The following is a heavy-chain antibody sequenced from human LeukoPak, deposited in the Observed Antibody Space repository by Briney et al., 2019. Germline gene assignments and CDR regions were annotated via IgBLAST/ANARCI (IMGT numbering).Heavy chain of an antibody. Sequence: PGGSLRLSCAASGFTFSSYGMHWVRQAPGKGLEWVAFIRYDGSNKYYADSVKGRFTISRDNSKNTLYLQMNSLRAEDTAVYYCAKGADVSIAYYYYYMDVWGKGTTVTVSS. CDR1: GFTFSSYG. CDR3: AKGADVSIAYYYYYMDV. CDR2: IRYDGSNK. D-gene: IGHD2-21*01. J-gene: IGHJ6*03. V-gene: IGHV3-30*02.